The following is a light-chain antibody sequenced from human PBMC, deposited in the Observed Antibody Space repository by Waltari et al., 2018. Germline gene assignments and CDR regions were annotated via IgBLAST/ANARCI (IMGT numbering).Light chain of an antibody. CDR1: QSVGRS. J-gene: IGKJ1*01. CDR2: DAS. V-gene: IGKV3-20*01. CDR3: QMYVRLPAT. Sequence: EIVLTQSPGTPSLSPGDRAPLSCRAIQSVGRSLAWYQQKPGQAPRLLIYDASRRATGVPDSFSGSGSGTDFSLTISRLEPEDFAVYYCQMYVRLPATFGQGTKVEIK.